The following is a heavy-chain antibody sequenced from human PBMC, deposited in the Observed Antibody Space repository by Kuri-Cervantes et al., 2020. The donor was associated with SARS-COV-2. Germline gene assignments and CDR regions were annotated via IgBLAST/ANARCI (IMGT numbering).Heavy chain of an antibody. D-gene: IGHD3-10*01. CDR3: ASSVVRVLIDV. CDR1: GGSISSGGYY. V-gene: IGHV4-31*03. CDR2: IYYSGST. J-gene: IGHJ4*02. Sequence: SETLSLTCTVAGGSISSGGYYWSWIRQHPGKGLEWIGYIYYSGSTYYNPSLKSRVTISVDTSKNQFSLKLSSVTAADTAMYYCASSVVRVLIDVWGQGTLVTVSS.